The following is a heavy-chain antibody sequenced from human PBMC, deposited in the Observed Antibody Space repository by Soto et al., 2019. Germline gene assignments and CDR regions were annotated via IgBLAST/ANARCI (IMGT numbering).Heavy chain of an antibody. CDR1: CGSMINYY. V-gene: IGHV4-4*07. D-gene: IGHD2-2*01. Sequence: SETLSLTCTISCGSMINYYWSWIRQPAGKGLEYIGHIYSSGTTNYNPSLKSRVTMSKDTSENRFSLRLSSMTAADTAVYYCARGSDAYAFDIWGQGTVVTVSS. CDR3: ARGSDAYAFDI. CDR2: IYSSGTT. J-gene: IGHJ3*02.